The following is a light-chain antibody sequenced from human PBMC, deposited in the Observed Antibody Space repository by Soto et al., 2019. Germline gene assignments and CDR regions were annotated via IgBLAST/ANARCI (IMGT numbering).Light chain of an antibody. CDR1: SSNIGENY. J-gene: IGLJ1*01. CDR3: QTWDGSLSAHV. V-gene: IGLV1-51*02. Sequence: QSVLTQPPSVSAAPGPKVTISCSGSSSNIGENYVSWYQQFPGTAPKLLIYENNNRPSGIPDRFSGSKSGTSATLVITGLQTGDEADYYCQTWDGSLSAHVCGSGTKVTVL. CDR2: ENN.